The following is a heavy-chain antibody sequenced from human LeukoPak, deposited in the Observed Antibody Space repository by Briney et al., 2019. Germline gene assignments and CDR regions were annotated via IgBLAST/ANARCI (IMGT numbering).Heavy chain of an antibody. CDR3: AKDLLSGSYFYDWFDP. J-gene: IGHJ5*02. CDR2: ISYDGSNK. V-gene: IGHV3-30*18. CDR1: GFTFSSYG. D-gene: IGHD1-26*01. Sequence: GGSLRLSCAASGFTFSSYGMHWVRQAPGKGLEWVAVISYDGSNKYYADSVKGRFTISRDNSKNTLYLQMNSLRAEDTAVYYCAKDLLSGSYFYDWFDPWGQGTLVTVSS.